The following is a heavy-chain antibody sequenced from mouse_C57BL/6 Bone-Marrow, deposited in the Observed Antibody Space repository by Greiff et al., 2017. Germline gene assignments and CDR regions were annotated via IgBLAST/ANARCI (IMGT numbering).Heavy chain of an antibody. Sequence: DVQLQESGPELVKPGDSVKISCKASGYSFTGYFMNWVMQSHGKSLEWIGRINPYNGDTFYNQKFKGKATLTVDKSSSTAHMELRSSTSEDSAVYYWDRRVSYGCYAMDYWGQGTSVTVSS. CDR2: INPYNGDT. J-gene: IGHJ4*01. CDR3: DRRVSYGCYAMDY. CDR1: GYSFTGYF. D-gene: IGHD1-1*01. V-gene: IGHV1-20*01.